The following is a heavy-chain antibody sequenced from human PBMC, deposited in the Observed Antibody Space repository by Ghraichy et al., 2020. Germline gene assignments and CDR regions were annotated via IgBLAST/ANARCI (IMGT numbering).Heavy chain of an antibody. Sequence: GSLSLTCTVSGGSISSYYWSWIRQPPGKGLEWIGCIYYSGSTNYNPSLKSRVTISVDTSKNQFSLKLSSVTAADTAVYYCARGTNDNWFDPWGQGTLVTVSS. D-gene: IGHD2-8*01. CDR3: ARGTNDNWFDP. V-gene: IGHV4-59*01. J-gene: IGHJ5*02. CDR1: GGSISSYY. CDR2: IYYSGST.